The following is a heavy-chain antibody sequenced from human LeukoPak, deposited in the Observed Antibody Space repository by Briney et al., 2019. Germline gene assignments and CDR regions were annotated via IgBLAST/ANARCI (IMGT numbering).Heavy chain of an antibody. J-gene: IGHJ4*02. CDR2: ISYDGSNK. V-gene: IGHV3-30*03. D-gene: IGHD5-18*01. CDR3: AVDTAMVTTSYPDY. Sequence: PGGSLRLSCAASGFTFSSYGMHWVRQAPGKGLEWVAVISYDGSNKYYADSVKGRFTISRDNSKDTLYLQMNSLRAEDTAVYYCAVDTAMVTTSYPDYWGQGTLVTVSS. CDR1: GFTFSSYG.